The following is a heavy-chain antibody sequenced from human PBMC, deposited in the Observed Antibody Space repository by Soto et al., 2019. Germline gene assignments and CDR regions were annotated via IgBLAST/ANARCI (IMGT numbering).Heavy chain of an antibody. CDR2: IWYDGSNK. Sequence: LRLSCAASGFTFSSYGMHWVRQAPGKGLEWVAVIWYDGSNKYYADSVKGRFTISRDNSKNTLYLQMNSLRAEDTAVYYCARAGSGYYGMDVWGQGTTVTVSS. CDR1: GFTFSSYG. CDR3: ARAGSGYYGMDV. D-gene: IGHD3-22*01. V-gene: IGHV3-33*01. J-gene: IGHJ6*02.